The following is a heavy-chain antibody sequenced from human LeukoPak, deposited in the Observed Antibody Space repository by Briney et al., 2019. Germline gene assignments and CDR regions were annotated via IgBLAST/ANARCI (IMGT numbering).Heavy chain of an antibody. CDR3: AKDLVPAAMWGYYFDY. J-gene: IGHJ4*02. CDR2: ISGSGGST. Sequence: GGSLRLSCAASGFTFSSYAMSWVRQAPGKGLEWVSAISGSGGSTYYADSVKGRFTISRDNSKNTLYLQMNSLRAEDTAVYYCAKDLVPAAMWGYYFDYWGQGTLVTVSS. CDR1: GFTFSSYA. D-gene: IGHD2-2*01. V-gene: IGHV3-23*01.